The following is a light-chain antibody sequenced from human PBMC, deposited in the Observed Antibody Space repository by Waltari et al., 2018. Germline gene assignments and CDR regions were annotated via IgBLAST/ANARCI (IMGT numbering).Light chain of an antibody. V-gene: IGKV4-1*01. CDR2: WAS. J-gene: IGKJ4*01. CDR1: QSVLHTNNRNY. CDR3: QQYYATPLT. Sequence: DIVMTQSPDSLAVYLGERATLNCKSSQSVLHTNNRNYLAWYQQRPGQSPKLLFSWASDRESGVPDRFSGSGSGTDFTLTITSLQAEDVATYYCQQYYATPLTFGGGTKVVIK.